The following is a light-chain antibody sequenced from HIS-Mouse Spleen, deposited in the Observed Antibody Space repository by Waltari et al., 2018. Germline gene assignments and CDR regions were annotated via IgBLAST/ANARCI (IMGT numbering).Light chain of an antibody. Sequence: EIVMTQSPATLSVSPGERATLSCRASQRVSSNLAWYQQKPGQAPRLLIYGASTRATGIPARFIDSGSGTEFTLTISSMQSEDFAVYYCQQYNNWPRTFGQGTKVEIK. CDR3: QQYNNWPRT. J-gene: IGKJ1*01. CDR2: GAS. CDR1: QRVSSN. V-gene: IGKV3-15*01.